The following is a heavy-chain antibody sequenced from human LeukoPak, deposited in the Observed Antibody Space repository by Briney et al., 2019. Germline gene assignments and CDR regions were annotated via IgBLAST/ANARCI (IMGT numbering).Heavy chain of an antibody. CDR1: GFTFSGYA. V-gene: IGHV3-23*01. J-gene: IGHJ4*02. CDR2: ISGSGSDT. CDR3: AKALTGWGAYDY. Sequence: GGSLRLSCAGSGFTFSGYAMSWVRQAPGKGLEWVSAISGSGSDTLYADSVKGRFTISRDNSKNTLSVQMNSLRAEDTAVYYCAKALTGWGAYDYWGQGALVTVSS. D-gene: IGHD3-9*01.